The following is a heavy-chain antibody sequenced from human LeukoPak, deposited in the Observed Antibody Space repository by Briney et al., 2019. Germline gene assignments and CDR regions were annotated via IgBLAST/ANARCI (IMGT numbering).Heavy chain of an antibody. Sequence: GGTLRLSCAASAFSLNAYNMNWVRQAPGKGLEWVSSISYTGTYIYYADSVKGRFTVSRDNAKNTVYLQMNSLRAEDTAVYYCARVALGSYNWFDPWGQGTLVTVSS. CDR1: AFSLNAYN. CDR2: ISYTGTYI. V-gene: IGHV3-21*01. D-gene: IGHD3-10*01. CDR3: ARVALGSYNWFDP. J-gene: IGHJ5*02.